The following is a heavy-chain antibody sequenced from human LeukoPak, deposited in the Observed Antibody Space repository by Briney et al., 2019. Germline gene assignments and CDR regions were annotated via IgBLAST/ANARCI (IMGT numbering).Heavy chain of an antibody. CDR1: GFTFSRYS. J-gene: IGHJ4*02. CDR3: ARGALVVVAATRNDY. Sequence: GGTLRLSCAASGFTFSRYSMNRVRQAPGHGLEWFSSISSSSSYIYYADSVKGRLTISRDNAKNSLYLQMNSLRAAATAVYYCARGALVVVAATRNDYWGQGTLVTVSS. V-gene: IGHV3-21*01. D-gene: IGHD2-15*01. CDR2: ISSSSSYI.